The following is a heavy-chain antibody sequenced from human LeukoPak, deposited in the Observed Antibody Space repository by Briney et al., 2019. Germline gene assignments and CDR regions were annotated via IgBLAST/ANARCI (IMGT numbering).Heavy chain of an antibody. CDR1: RFTLCDYW. CDR2: ISQDGRQQ. Sequence: GGSLRLSCAASRFTLCDYWMSWVRQSPGQGREWVAKISQDGRQQRFVDSVKRRFTISRDNGTNLLFLQRDSLRVEDTAVSYCAGRALDYWGPGTLVSVSS. V-gene: IGHV3-7*01. CDR3: AGRALDY. J-gene: IGHJ4*02.